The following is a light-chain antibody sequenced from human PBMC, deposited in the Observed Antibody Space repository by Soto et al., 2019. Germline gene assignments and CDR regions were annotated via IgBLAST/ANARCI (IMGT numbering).Light chain of an antibody. J-gene: IGKJ3*01. Sequence: EIVLTQSPGTLSLSPGERATLSCRASQSVSSSQLAWYQQRPGQAPRLLVYGASTRATGIADRFSGSGSGTDFTHTISRLEPEDFAVYYCQQYGSSGVTFGPGTKVDIK. CDR2: GAS. CDR3: QQYGSSGVT. CDR1: QSVSSSQ. V-gene: IGKV3-20*01.